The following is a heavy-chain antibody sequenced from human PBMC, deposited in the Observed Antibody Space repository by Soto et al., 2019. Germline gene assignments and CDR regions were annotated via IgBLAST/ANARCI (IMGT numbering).Heavy chain of an antibody. D-gene: IGHD1-26*01. V-gene: IGHV3-74*01. Sequence: EVQLVESGGALVQPGGSLRLSCAASGFTYFNYGMHWVRQAPGEGLVWMSRMYSEGSNTVYSDAVRRRFTISRDNANKPLDLQRNSLGVEDTAVYYCATRKGGVSNGPTTYWGQGTLVTVSS. CDR2: MYSEGSNT. J-gene: IGHJ4*02. CDR3: ATRKGGVSNGPTTY. CDR1: GFTYFNYG.